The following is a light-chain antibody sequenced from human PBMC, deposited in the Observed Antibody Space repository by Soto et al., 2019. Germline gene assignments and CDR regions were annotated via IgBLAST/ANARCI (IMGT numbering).Light chain of an antibody. Sequence: EIVLTQSPGTLSLSPGERATLSCRASQSVSSSYLAWYQQKPGQAPRLLIYGASSRATGIPVRFSGSGSGTDFTLTISSLEPEDFAVYYCQQYGSSRDTFGGGTKVELK. J-gene: IGKJ4*01. V-gene: IGKV3-20*01. CDR2: GAS. CDR3: QQYGSSRDT. CDR1: QSVSSSY.